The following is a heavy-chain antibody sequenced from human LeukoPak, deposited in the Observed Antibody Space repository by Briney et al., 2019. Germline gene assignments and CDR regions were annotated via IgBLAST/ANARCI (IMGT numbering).Heavy chain of an antibody. CDR2: ITDNGNTT. J-gene: IGHJ4*02. Sequence: GGSLRLSCAASGFIFSSYAMNWVRLSAGKGLEWVSAITDNGNTTYYADSVQGRFTISRDNSKNTLYLQMNSLGVEDTAVYYCATLRLSDHFDYWGQGTLVTVSS. V-gene: IGHV3-23*05. CDR1: GFIFSSYA. D-gene: IGHD3-16*01. CDR3: ATLRLSDHFDY.